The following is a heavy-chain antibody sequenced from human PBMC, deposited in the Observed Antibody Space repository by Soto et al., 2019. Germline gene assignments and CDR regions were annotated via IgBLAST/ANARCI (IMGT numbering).Heavy chain of an antibody. CDR2: IYSGGGT. V-gene: IGHV3-53*01. J-gene: IGHJ3*02. Sequence: EVQLVESGGGLIQPGGSLRLSCAASGFTVSANYMNWVRQAPGKGLEWVSLIYSGGGTYYADSVKGRFTISRDNSKNTLYLQMNSLRAEDTAVYYCARQRANAYGDPNDALDICGQGTMVTVSS. CDR1: GFTVSANY. D-gene: IGHD4-17*01. CDR3: ARQRANAYGDPNDALDI.